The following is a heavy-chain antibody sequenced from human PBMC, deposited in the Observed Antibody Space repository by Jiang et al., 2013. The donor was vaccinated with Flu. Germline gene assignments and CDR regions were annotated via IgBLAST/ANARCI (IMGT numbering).Heavy chain of an antibody. Sequence: SSYAMSWVRQAPGKGLEWVSAISGSGGSTYYADSVKGRFTISRDNSKNTLYLQMNSLRAEDTAVYYCAKSNWEFDIWGQGTMVTVSS. J-gene: IGHJ3*02. D-gene: IGHD7-27*01. V-gene: IGHV3-23*01. CDR1: SSYA. CDR3: AKSNWEFDI. CDR2: ISGSGGST.